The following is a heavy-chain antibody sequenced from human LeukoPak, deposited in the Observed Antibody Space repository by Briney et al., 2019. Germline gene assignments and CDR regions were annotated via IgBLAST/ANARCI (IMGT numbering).Heavy chain of an antibody. J-gene: IGHJ4*02. CDR1: GGSISSYY. Sequence: SETLSLTCTVSGGSISSYYWSWIRQPPGKGLEWSGYIYYSGSTNYNPSLKSRVTISVDTSKNQFSLKLSSVTAADTAVYYCARGGPTPLDYWGQGTLVTVSS. CDR2: IYYSGST. V-gene: IGHV4-59*01. D-gene: IGHD2-15*01. CDR3: ARGGPTPLDY.